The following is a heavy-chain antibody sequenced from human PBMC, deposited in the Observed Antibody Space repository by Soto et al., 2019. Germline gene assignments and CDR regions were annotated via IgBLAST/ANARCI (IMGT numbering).Heavy chain of an antibody. J-gene: IGHJ4*02. D-gene: IGHD2-21*01. V-gene: IGHV4-30-4*01. Sequence: QVQLQESGPGLVKPSQTLSLTCTVSGGSISSGDYYWSWIRQPPVKGLEWIGYIYYSGSTYYNPSLSSLFTRSVDTSKNQSALKLSSVTAADTAVYYWARDSVDCFDSGRQGTLVTVSS. CDR3: ARDSVDCFDS. CDR1: GGSISSGDYY. CDR2: IYYSGST.